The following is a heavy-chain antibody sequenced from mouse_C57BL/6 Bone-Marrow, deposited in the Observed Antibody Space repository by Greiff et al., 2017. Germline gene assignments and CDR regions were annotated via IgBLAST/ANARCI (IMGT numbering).Heavy chain of an antibody. J-gene: IGHJ1*03. Sequence: DVKLVESGGGLVKPGGSLKLSCAASGFTFSDYGMHWVRQAPEKGLEWVAYISSGSSTIYSADTVKGRFTISRDNAKTTLFLQMASLRSEGTAMYYCAKEGLFYYGSSWYFDVWGTGTTVTVSS. CDR2: ISSGSSTI. CDR3: AKEGLFYYGSSWYFDV. V-gene: IGHV5-17*01. D-gene: IGHD1-1*01. CDR1: GFTFSDYG.